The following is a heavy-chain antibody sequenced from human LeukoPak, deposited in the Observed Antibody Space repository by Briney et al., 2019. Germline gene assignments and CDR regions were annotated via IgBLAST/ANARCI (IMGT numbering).Heavy chain of an antibody. V-gene: IGHV1-46*01. Sequence: EASVKVSCKASGYTFTSYYMHWVRQAPGQGLEWMGIINPGGGSTSYAQKFQGRVTMTRDTSTSTVYMELSSLRSEDTAVYYCARTTPFLGSFDYWGQGTLVTVSS. CDR3: ARTTPFLGSFDY. J-gene: IGHJ4*02. D-gene: IGHD1-14*01. CDR2: INPGGGST. CDR1: GYTFTSYY.